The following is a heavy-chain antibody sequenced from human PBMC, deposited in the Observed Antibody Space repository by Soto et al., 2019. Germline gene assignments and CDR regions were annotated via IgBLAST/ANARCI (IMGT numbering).Heavy chain of an antibody. J-gene: IGHJ4*02. CDR3: AKVSRKGSGIDFDY. V-gene: IGHV1-8*01. CDR1: GYTFTNYD. CDR2: VNPNNGDT. D-gene: IGHD3-10*01. Sequence: QVQLVQSGAELKMPGASVKVSCKASGYTFTNYDMNWVRQATGQGPEWIGWVNPNNGDTGYAQKFQGRVTLTTDISTTTAYMELTSLRSEDTAIYYCAKVSRKGSGIDFDYWGQGTLITVSS.